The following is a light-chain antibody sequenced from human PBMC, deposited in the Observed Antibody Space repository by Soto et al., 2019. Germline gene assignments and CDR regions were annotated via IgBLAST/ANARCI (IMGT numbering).Light chain of an antibody. CDR2: END. CDR1: GSNVGSGY. Sequence: QSVLTQPPSGSAAPGQKVTLSRSGSGSNVGSGYVSWYQQFPGTAPKLLIYENDKRPSGIPDRFSGSKSGTSATLGITGLQTGDEADHYCGVWDNSVSLVFGGGTKLTVL. CDR3: GVWDNSVSLV. V-gene: IGLV1-51*02. J-gene: IGLJ2*01.